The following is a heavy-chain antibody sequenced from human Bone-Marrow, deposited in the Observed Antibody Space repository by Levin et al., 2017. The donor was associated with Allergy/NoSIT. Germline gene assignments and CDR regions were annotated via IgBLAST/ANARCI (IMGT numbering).Heavy chain of an antibody. CDR1: GDSVTSGNYF. Sequence: SETLSLTCIVSGDSVTSGNYFWSWIRQPPGTGLEFIGYFYFGTTNYDPSLKSRVTMSLDSTKNPLSLKVRSVTPMDTAVYYCGRFRGDFWSDDGLDSWGQGALVTVSS. CDR2: FYFGTT. CDR3: GRFRGDFWSDDGLDS. J-gene: IGHJ4*02. D-gene: IGHD3-3*01. V-gene: IGHV4-61*01.